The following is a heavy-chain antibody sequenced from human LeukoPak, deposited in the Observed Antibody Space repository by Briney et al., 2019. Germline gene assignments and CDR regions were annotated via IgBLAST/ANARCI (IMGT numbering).Heavy chain of an antibody. Sequence: GGSLRLSCAASGFTFSSYWMSWVRQAPGKGLEWVANMKQDGSEKYYVDSVKGRFTISRDNAKNSLYLQMNSLRAEDTAVYFCARDRVWDFWTPLSDYAMDVWGQGTTVTVSS. CDR2: MKQDGSEK. V-gene: IGHV3-7*03. J-gene: IGHJ6*02. CDR1: GFTFSSYW. CDR3: ARDRVWDFWTPLSDYAMDV. D-gene: IGHD3/OR15-3a*01.